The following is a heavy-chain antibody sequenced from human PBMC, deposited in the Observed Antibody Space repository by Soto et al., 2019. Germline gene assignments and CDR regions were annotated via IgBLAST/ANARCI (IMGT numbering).Heavy chain of an antibody. D-gene: IGHD6-19*01. CDR1: GFTFSNYA. J-gene: IGHJ4*02. CDR3: AKEGTSGLHYFDY. Sequence: EVQLLESGGGLVQPGGSLRLSCAVSGFTFSNYAISWVRQAPGKGLEWVSIISGGGDTSYYADSVKGRFTISRDNSRNTLYLQMNSLRAGDSAKYYCAKEGTSGLHYFDYWGPGTLVTVSS. V-gene: IGHV3-23*01. CDR2: ISGGGDTS.